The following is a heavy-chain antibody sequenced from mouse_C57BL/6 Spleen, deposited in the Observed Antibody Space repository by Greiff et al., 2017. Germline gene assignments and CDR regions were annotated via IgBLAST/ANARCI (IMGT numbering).Heavy chain of an antibody. CDR1: GFTFSDYG. Sequence: DVKLVESGGGLVKPGGSLKLSCAASGFTFSDYGMHWVRQAPEKGLEWVAYISSGSSTIYYADTVKGRFTISRDNAKNTLFLQMTSLRSEDTAMYYCARIYDYEYYFDYWGQGTTLTVSS. CDR3: ARIYDYEYYFDY. D-gene: IGHD2-4*01. CDR2: ISSGSSTI. J-gene: IGHJ2*01. V-gene: IGHV5-17*01.